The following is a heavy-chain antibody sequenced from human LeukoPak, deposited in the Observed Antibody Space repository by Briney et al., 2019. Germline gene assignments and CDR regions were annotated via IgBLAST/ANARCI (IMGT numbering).Heavy chain of an antibody. CDR3: ARVYSSGWYNGPEYFQH. CDR2: IYPGDSDT. J-gene: IGHJ1*01. Sequence: GESLKISCKGSGYSFTSYWIGWVRQMPGKGLEWMGIIYPGDSDTRYSPSFQGQVTISADKSISTAYLQWSSLKASDTAMYYCARVYSSGWYNGPEYFQHWGQGTLVTVSS. CDR1: GYSFTSYW. V-gene: IGHV5-51*01. D-gene: IGHD6-19*01.